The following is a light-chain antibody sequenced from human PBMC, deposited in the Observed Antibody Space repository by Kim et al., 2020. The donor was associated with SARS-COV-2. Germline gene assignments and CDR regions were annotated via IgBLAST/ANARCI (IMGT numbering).Light chain of an antibody. CDR2: RNN. J-gene: IGLJ3*02. CDR1: DNSVDDQG. CDR3: SAWDNSLSAWV. V-gene: IGLV10-54*01. Sequence: LSCAGPDNSVDDQGAARLQQDQGHPPKLLSNRNNTRPTGISERLSASRSGHTASLTITGLQPEDEADYYCSAWDNSLSAWVFGGGTQLTVL.